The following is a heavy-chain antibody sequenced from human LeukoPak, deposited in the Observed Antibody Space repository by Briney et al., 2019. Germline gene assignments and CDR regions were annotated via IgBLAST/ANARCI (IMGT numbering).Heavy chain of an antibody. CDR3: ARDSDGYRQNWHFDL. D-gene: IGHD5-24*01. CDR1: GYTFTSYG. Sequence: GASVKVSCKASGYTFTSYGISWVRQAPGQGLEWMGWISAYNGNTNYAQKLQGRVTMTTDTSTSTAYMELRSLRSDDTAVYYCARDSDGYRQNWHFDLWGRGTLVTVTS. CDR2: ISAYNGNT. V-gene: IGHV1-18*01. J-gene: IGHJ2*01.